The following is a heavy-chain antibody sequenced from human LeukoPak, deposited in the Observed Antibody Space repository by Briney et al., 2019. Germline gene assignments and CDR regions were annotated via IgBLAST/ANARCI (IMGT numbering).Heavy chain of an antibody. Sequence: ASVKVSCKASGYTFTSYDINWVRQVTGQGLEWMGWMNPNSGNTGYAQKFQGRVTITRNTSISTAYMELSSLRSEDTAVYYCATAGGDPDAFDIWGQGTMVTVSS. CDR3: ATAGGDPDAFDI. J-gene: IGHJ3*02. V-gene: IGHV1-8*03. CDR1: GYTFTSYD. CDR2: MNPNSGNT. D-gene: IGHD3-16*01.